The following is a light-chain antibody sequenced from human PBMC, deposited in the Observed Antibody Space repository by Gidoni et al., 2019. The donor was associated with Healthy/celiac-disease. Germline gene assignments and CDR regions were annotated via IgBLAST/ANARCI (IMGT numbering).Light chain of an antibody. V-gene: IGKV2-28*01. J-gene: IGKJ2*02. CDR3: MQALQTLWT. CDR1: QSLLHSNGYNY. CDR2: LGS. Sequence: DIMMTQSPLSLPVTPGEPASISCRSSQSLLHSNGYNYLDWYLQKPGQSPQLLIYLGSNRASGVPDRFSGSGSGTDFTLKISRVEAEDVGIYFCMQALQTLWTFGQXAKLEIK.